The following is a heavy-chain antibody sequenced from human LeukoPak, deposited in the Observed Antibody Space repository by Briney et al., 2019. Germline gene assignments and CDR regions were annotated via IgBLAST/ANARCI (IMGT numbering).Heavy chain of an antibody. D-gene: IGHD6-19*01. CDR1: GFTFSSYA. Sequence: GGSLRLSCAASGFTFSSYAMSWVRQAPGKGLEWVSAISCSGGSTYYAASVKGRFTISRDNSKNTLYLQMNSLRAEDTAVYYCARAKQWLPFDYWGQGTLVTVSS. CDR3: ARAKQWLPFDY. CDR2: ISCSGGST. J-gene: IGHJ4*02. V-gene: IGHV3-23*01.